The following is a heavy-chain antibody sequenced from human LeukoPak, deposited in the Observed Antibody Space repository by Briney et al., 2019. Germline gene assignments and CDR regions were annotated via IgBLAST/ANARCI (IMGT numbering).Heavy chain of an antibody. J-gene: IGHJ1*01. V-gene: IGHV4-34*01. Sequence: PSETLSLTCAVYGGSFSGYYWSWIRQPPGKGLEWIGEINHSGSTNYNPSLKSRVTISVDTSKNQFSLELSSVTAADTAVYYCARGWRGYFQHWGQGTLVTVSS. D-gene: IGHD1-1*01. CDR3: ARGWRGYFQH. CDR1: GGSFSGYY. CDR2: INHSGST.